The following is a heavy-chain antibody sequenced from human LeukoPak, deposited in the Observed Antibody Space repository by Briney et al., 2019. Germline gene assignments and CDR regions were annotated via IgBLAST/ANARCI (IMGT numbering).Heavy chain of an antibody. CDR3: AKDIVTGYYIENAFDI. D-gene: IGHD3-9*01. J-gene: IGHJ3*02. CDR2: ISGSGGST. CDR1: GFTFSSYA. V-gene: IGHV3-23*01. Sequence: PGGSLRLSCAASGFTFSSYAMCGVRQTPGKGVEWVSAISGSGGSTYYADSVKGRFTISRDNSKNTLYLQMNSLRAEDTAVYYCAKDIVTGYYIENAFDIWGQGTMVTVSS.